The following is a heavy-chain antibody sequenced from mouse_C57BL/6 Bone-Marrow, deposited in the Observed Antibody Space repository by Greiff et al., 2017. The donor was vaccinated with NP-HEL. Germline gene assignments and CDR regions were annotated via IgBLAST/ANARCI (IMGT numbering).Heavy chain of an antibody. J-gene: IGHJ2*01. CDR2: INPSNGGT. CDR1: GYTFTGYW. D-gene: IGHD4-1*01. V-gene: IGHV1-53*01. CDR3: ARSWTGTGGFDY. Sequence: QVQLQQPGTELVKPGASVKLSCKASGYTFTGYWMHWVKQRPGQGLEWIGNINPSNGGTNYNEKFKSKATLTVDKSSSTAYMQLSSLTSEDSAVYYCARSWTGTGGFDYWGQGTTLTVSS.